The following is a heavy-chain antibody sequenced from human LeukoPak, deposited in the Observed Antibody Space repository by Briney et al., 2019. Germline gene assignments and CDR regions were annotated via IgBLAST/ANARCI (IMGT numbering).Heavy chain of an antibody. D-gene: IGHD2-15*01. CDR1: GYTFTGYY. CDR2: INPNSGGT. CDR3: ARDTEYCSGGSCHWGMDV. Sequence: GASVKVSCKASGYTFTGYYMHWVRQAPGQGLEWMGWINPNSGGTNYAQKFQGRVTMTRDTSISTAYMELSRLRSDDTAVYYCARDTEYCSGGSCHWGMDVWGQGTTVTVSS. V-gene: IGHV1-2*02. J-gene: IGHJ6*02.